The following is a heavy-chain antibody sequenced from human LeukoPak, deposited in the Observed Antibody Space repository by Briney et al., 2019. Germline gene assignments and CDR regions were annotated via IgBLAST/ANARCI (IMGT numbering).Heavy chain of an antibody. J-gene: IGHJ4*02. CDR3: AKLLLD. Sequence: PGGSLRLSCAASGFTLSSSAMSWVRQAPGKGLEWASVMTEGGATYYADSVRGRFTISRDNSKNMLYLQMNSLRAEDTAVYYCAKLLLDWGQGALVTVSS. V-gene: IGHV3-23*01. CDR1: GFTLSSSA. CDR2: MTEGGAT. D-gene: IGHD3-22*01.